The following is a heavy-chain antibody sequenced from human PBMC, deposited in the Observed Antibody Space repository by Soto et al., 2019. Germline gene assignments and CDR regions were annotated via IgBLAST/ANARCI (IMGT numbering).Heavy chain of an antibody. J-gene: IGHJ6*02. CDR2: IIPIFGTA. D-gene: IGHD6-6*01. CDR3: AREEQLASQYYSGMDV. Sequence: GPSVKGSCKASGGTFSSYAISWVRQAPGQGLEWMGGIIPIFGTANYAQKFQGRVTITADESTSTAYMELSSLRSEDTAVYYCAREEQLASQYYSGMDVWGQGTTVNVSS. CDR1: GGTFSSYA. V-gene: IGHV1-69*01.